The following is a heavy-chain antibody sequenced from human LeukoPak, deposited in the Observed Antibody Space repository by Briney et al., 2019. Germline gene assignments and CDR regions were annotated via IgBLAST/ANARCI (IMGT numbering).Heavy chain of an antibody. CDR2: INHSGST. Sequence: SETLSLTCAVYGGSFSGYYWSWIRQPPGKGLEWIGEINHSGSTNYNPSLKSRVTISVDTSKNQFSLKLSSVTAADTAVYYCARVYIAAAGTSHYFDYWGQGTLVTVSS. D-gene: IGHD6-13*01. J-gene: IGHJ4*02. V-gene: IGHV4-34*01. CDR3: ARVYIAAAGTSHYFDY. CDR1: GGSFSGYY.